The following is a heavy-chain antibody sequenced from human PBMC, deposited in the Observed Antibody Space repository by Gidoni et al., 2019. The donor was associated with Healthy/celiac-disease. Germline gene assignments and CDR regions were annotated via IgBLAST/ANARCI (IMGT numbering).Heavy chain of an antibody. CDR1: GYTFTSYA. D-gene: IGHD1-7*01. Sequence: QVQLVQSGAEVKMPGASVQVSCKASGYTFTSYAMHWVRQAPGQRLEWMGWINAGNGNTKYSQKFQGRVTITRDTSASTAYMELSSLRSEDTAVYYCARGPRTSVTGTFDYWGQGTLVTVSS. CDR3: ARGPRTSVTGTFDY. V-gene: IGHV1-3*01. J-gene: IGHJ4*02. CDR2: INAGNGNT.